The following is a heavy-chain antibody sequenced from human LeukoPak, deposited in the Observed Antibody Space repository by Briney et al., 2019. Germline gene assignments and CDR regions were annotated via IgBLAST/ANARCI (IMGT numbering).Heavy chain of an antibody. V-gene: IGHV3-23*01. J-gene: IGHJ4*02. CDR1: GFAFSTYA. Sequence: GGSLRLSCAASGFAFSTYAMTWVRQAPEKGLQWVSTISTSGRATYYADSVEGRFTISRDNSKNTLYLQMNSLRADDTAVYYCAKARGSSVYEQFDYWGQGTQVTVST. D-gene: IGHD5/OR15-5a*01. CDR2: ISTSGRAT. CDR3: AKARGSSVYEQFDY.